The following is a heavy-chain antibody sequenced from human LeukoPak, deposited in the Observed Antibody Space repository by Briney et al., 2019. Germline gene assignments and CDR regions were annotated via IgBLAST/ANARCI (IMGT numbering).Heavy chain of an antibody. CDR1: GFTFSTYA. V-gene: IGHV3-64D*09. CDR2: ISSNRGST. D-gene: IGHD6-13*01. CDR3: VKLSSRVSQTIDY. Sequence: PGGSLRLSCSASGFTFSTYAMHWVRQAPGKGLEYVSGISSNRGSTNYADSVKGRFTISRDNSKNTLYLQMSSLRAEDTAVYYCVKLSSRVSQTIDYWGQGILVTVSS. J-gene: IGHJ4*02.